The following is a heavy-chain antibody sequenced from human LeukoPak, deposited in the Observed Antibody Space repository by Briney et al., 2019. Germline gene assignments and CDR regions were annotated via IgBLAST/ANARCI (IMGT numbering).Heavy chain of an antibody. CDR2: ISWNSGSI. CDR1: GFTFSSYA. Sequence: GGSLRLSCAASGFTFSSYAMSWVRHAPGKGLEWVSGISWNSGSIGYADSVKGRFTISRDNAKNSLYLQMNSLRAEDTALYYCAKDGYSSSWYGTAYNWFDPWGQGTLVTVSS. V-gene: IGHV3-9*01. CDR3: AKDGYSSSWYGTAYNWFDP. J-gene: IGHJ5*02. D-gene: IGHD6-13*01.